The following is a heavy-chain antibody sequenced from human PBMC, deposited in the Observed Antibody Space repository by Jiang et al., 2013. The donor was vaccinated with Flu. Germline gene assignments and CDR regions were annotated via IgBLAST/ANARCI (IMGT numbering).Heavy chain of an antibody. D-gene: IGHD6-6*01. CDR1: GFTFSSYA. CDR3: AKAARVLSSHFQH. V-gene: IGHV3-23*01. J-gene: IGHJ1*01. CDR2: ISGSGGST. Sequence: AASGFTFSSYAMSWVRQAPGKGLEWVSAISGSGGSTYYADSVKGRFTISRDNSKNTLYLQMNSLRAEDTAVYYCAKAARVLSSHFQHWGQGTLVTVSS.